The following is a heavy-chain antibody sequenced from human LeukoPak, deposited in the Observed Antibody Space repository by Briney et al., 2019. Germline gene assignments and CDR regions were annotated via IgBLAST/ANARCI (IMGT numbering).Heavy chain of an antibody. CDR1: GGSFSGYY. V-gene: IGHV4-34*01. J-gene: IGHJ4*02. CDR3: ARQAITFGGVIAHFSY. Sequence: PSETLSLTCAVYGGSFSGYYWSWIRQPPGKGLEWIGEINHSGSTNYNPSLKSRVTISVDTSKNQFSLKLSSVTAADTAVYYCARQAITFGGVIAHFSYWGQGTLVTVSS. CDR2: INHSGST. D-gene: IGHD3-16*02.